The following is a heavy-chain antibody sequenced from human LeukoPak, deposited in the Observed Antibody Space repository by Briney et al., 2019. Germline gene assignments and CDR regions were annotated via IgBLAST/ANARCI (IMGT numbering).Heavy chain of an antibody. CDR3: AKVPYSGSFRDGFDF. CDR1: RFTFSTYG. V-gene: IGHV3-20*04. Sequence: GGSLRLSCAASRFTFSTYGMNWVRQAPGKGLEWVSGINWNGGSTGYVDYVKGRFTISRDNAKNSLFLQTNSLRDDDTALYYCAKVPYSGSFRDGFDFWGQGTMVTVSS. CDR2: INWNGGST. D-gene: IGHD1-26*01. J-gene: IGHJ3*01.